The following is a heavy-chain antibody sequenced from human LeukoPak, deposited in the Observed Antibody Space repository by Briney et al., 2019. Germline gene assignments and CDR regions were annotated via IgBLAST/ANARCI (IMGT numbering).Heavy chain of an antibody. D-gene: IGHD3-22*01. V-gene: IGHV4-4*07. J-gene: IGHJ5*02. Sequence: SETLSLTCTVSDGSISSYYWSWIRQPAGKGLEWIGRIYTSGSTNYNPSLKSRVTMSVDTSKNQFSLKLNSVTAADTAVYYCARVSADRRGNYYVWTWFDPWGQGTLVTVSS. CDR2: IYTSGST. CDR3: ARVSADRRGNYYVWTWFDP. CDR1: DGSISSYY.